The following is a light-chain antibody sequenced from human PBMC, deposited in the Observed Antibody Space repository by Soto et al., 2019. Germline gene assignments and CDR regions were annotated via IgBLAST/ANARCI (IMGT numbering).Light chain of an antibody. Sequence: DIQMTQSPSSLSASVGDRITITCRASASISRYLNWYQQKAGKAPQRLIYSESGLQSGVPSRFSGSRSGTDFTLTIRSLQPEDFATYFSQQGDSNPLAFGQGINVEI. CDR1: ASISRY. CDR3: QQGDSNPLA. V-gene: IGKV1-39*01. CDR2: SES. J-gene: IGKJ1*01.